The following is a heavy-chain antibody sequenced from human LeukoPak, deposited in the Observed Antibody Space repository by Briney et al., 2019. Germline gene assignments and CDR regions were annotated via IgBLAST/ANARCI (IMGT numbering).Heavy chain of an antibody. J-gene: IGHJ4*02. D-gene: IGHD3-9*01. Sequence: GGSLRLSCAASGFTFSSYAMIWVRQAPGKGLEWVSAISGSGGSTYYADSVKGRFTISRDNSKNTLYLQMNSLRAEDTAVYYCAKVWYRSYYDILTGYYSDYWGQGTLVTVSS. CDR3: AKVWYRSYYDILTGYYSDY. V-gene: IGHV3-23*01. CDR2: ISGSGGST. CDR1: GFTFSSYA.